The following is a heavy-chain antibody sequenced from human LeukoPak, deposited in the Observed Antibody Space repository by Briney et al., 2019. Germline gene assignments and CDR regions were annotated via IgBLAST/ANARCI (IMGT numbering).Heavy chain of an antibody. CDR1: GGSISTYY. Sequence: SGTLTLTCTVSGGSISTYYWSWIRRPPGKGLEWIAYIHASGPTNYNPSLKSRITISVDTSKNQFSLKLSSVTAADTAVYYCARHDAGIAARPFDNWGQGTLVTVSS. V-gene: IGHV4-4*09. CDR3: ARHDAGIAARPFDN. D-gene: IGHD6-6*01. CDR2: IHASGPT. J-gene: IGHJ4*02.